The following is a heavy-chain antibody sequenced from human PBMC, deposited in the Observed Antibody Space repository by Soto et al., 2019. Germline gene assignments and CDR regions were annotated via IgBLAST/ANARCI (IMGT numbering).Heavy chain of an antibody. CDR2: IIPIFGTA. D-gene: IGHD3-22*01. CDR3: AGYDSSGYPQFYYFDY. Sequence: QVQLVQSGAEVKKPGSSVKVSCKASGGTFSSYAISWVRQAPGQGLEWMGGIIPIFGTANYAQKFQGRVTITADKSTSTAYMELSSLRSEDTAVYYCAGYDSSGYPQFYYFDYWGQGTLVTVSS. V-gene: IGHV1-69*06. CDR1: GGTFSSYA. J-gene: IGHJ4*02.